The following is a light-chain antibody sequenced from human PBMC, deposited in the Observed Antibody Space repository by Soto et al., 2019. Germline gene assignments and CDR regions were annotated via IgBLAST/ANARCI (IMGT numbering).Light chain of an antibody. CDR2: ADS. V-gene: IGKV3D-15*01. CDR1: QSVTTN. Sequence: ERVMTQAPATLAWSPGERATLSLMASQSVTTNLSWYQQKRGRAPRLLLYADSTRAPGIPARLSGSASGTEFTLPITSLEYEDFAVYYCQQYHKWPLTFGGGTKVDI. CDR3: QQYHKWPLT. J-gene: IGKJ4*01.